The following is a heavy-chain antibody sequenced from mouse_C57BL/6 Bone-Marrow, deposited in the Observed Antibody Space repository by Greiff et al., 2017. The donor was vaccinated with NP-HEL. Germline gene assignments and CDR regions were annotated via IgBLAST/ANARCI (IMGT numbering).Heavy chain of an antibody. CDR2: FYPGCGSI. CDR3: ARHAYLLWPSWFAY. D-gene: IGHD2-1*01. Sequence: QVQLKESGAELVKPGASVKLSCKASGYTFTEYTIHWVKQRSGQGLEWIGWFYPGCGSIKYNEKFKDKDTLTADKSSSTVYMKLSRWTSEDSAVYFWARHAYLLWPSWFAYWGQGTLVTVSA. V-gene: IGHV1-62-2*01. CDR1: GYTFTEYT. J-gene: IGHJ3*01.